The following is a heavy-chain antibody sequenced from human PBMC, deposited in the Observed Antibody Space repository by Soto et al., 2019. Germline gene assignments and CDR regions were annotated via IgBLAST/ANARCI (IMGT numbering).Heavy chain of an antibody. CDR1: GGSISSYY. CDR2: IYYRGST. D-gene: IGHD3-10*01. Sequence: PSETLSLTCTVSGGSISSYYWSWIRQPPGKGLERIGYIYYRGSTNYNPSLKSRITISVDTSKNHFSLKLSSVSAADTAVYYCARDSMVRGVILGDYYYYGMDVWGQGTTVT. CDR3: ARDSMVRGVILGDYYYYGMDV. V-gene: IGHV4-59*01. J-gene: IGHJ6*02.